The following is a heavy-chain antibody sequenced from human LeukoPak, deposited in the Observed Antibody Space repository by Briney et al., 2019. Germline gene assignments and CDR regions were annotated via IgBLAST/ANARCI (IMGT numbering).Heavy chain of an antibody. D-gene: IGHD3-22*01. CDR2: IKQDGSEK. CDR1: GFTFSSYW. CDR3: AKTGMIVVVIAAFDI. Sequence: GGSLRLSCAASGFTFSSYWMSWVRQAPGKGLEWVANIKQDGSEKYYVDSVKGRFTISRDNAKNSLYLQMNSLRAEDTAVYYCAKTGMIVVVIAAFDIWGQGTMVTVSS. V-gene: IGHV3-7*03. J-gene: IGHJ3*02.